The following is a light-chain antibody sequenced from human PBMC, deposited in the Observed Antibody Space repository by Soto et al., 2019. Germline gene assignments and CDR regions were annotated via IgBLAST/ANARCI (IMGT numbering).Light chain of an antibody. V-gene: IGKV1-5*01. CDR3: QQYETFSGT. CDR1: QSVSGW. Sequence: ELTESPSTLSASVVITVAVTCLASQSVSGWLAWYQQKPGEAPKLLIYDASALPRGVPSRFSGSGSGTKFTLTIASLQPDDFATYYCQQYETFSGTFGPGTKVDI. CDR2: DAS. J-gene: IGKJ1*01.